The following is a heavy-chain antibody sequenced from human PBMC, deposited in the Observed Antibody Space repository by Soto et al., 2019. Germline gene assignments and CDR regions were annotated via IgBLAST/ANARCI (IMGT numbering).Heavy chain of an antibody. CDR2: INVGGDTR. CDR1: VFMLSIYE. Sequence: PWGSLRVSCASYVFMLSIYEFNWVRLAPGKGLEWVSYINVGGDTRHYADSVSGRFTISIDDAKGSLYLQMDSLRVEDTAVYFCARKSQWLSGYIYHGMEVWSQGPSVTVS. D-gene: IGHD6-19*01. CDR3: ARKSQWLSGYIYHGMEV. J-gene: IGHJ6*02. V-gene: IGHV3-48*03.